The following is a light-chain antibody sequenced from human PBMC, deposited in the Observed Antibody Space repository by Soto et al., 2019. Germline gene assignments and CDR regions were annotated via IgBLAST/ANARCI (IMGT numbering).Light chain of an antibody. Sequence: EIVMTQSPATLSVSPGERATLSCRASQSVSSNLAWYQQKPGQAPRLLIYGASIRATGTPARFSGSGSGTEFTLTISSLQSEDFAVYYCQQYNNWPPLTFGGGTKVEIK. CDR2: GAS. CDR1: QSVSSN. J-gene: IGKJ4*01. CDR3: QQYNNWPPLT. V-gene: IGKV3D-15*01.